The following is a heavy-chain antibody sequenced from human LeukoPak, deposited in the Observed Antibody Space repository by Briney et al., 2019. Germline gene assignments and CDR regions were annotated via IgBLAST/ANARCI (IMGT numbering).Heavy chain of an antibody. D-gene: IGHD6-19*01. Sequence: SETLSLTCTVSGGSISTYYWSWIRQPPGKGLEWIGNIYYSGSTIYNPSLKSRVTMSVDTSKNQFSLKLSSVTAADTAVYYCARDEGYSSGWSDYWGQGTLVTVSS. CDR2: IYYSGST. J-gene: IGHJ4*02. CDR1: GGSISTYY. CDR3: ARDEGYSSGWSDY. V-gene: IGHV4-59*12.